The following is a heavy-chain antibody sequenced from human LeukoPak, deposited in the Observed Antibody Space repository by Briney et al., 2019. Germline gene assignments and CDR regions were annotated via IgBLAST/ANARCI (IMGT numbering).Heavy chain of an antibody. Sequence: PSETLSLTCSVSGGSTNGFYWSWIRQPPGKGLEWIGYVYYSGDRNYNPSLKSRVSMSLDTSKNQVSLRLSSVTAADTAVYYCARHPFSTPFDYWGRGTLVTVSS. CDR1: GGSTNGFY. D-gene: IGHD2/OR15-2a*01. CDR3: ARHPFSTPFDY. J-gene: IGHJ4*02. CDR2: VYYSGDR. V-gene: IGHV4-59*08.